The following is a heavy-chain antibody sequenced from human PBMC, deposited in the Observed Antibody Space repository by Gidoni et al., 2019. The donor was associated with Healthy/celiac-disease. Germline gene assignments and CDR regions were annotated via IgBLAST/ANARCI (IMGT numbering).Heavy chain of an antibody. V-gene: IGHV3-15*07. Sequence: EVQLVESGGGLVKPGGSLRLSCAASGFPFSTAWMNWVRQAPGKGLEWVGRIKSKTDGGTTDYAAPVKGRFTISRDDSKNTLYLQMNSLKTEDTAVYYCTTDQAVSDCSSTSCLDYWGQGTLVTVSS. CDR3: TTDQAVSDCSSTSCLDY. CDR2: IKSKTDGGTT. CDR1: GFPFSTAW. D-gene: IGHD2-2*01. J-gene: IGHJ4*02.